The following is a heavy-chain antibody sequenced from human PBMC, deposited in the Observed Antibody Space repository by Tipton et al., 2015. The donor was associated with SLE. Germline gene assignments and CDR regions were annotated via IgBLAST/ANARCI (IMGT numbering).Heavy chain of an antibody. CDR2: ISSTSSTI. Sequence: SLRLSCAASGFTFSNYNMNWVRQAPGKGLEWVSYISSTSSTIYYADSVKGRFTISRDNAKDSLYLQMNSLRVEDTAVYYCARGRRRITIFGVDAFDIWGQGTMVTVSS. CDR1: GFTFSNYN. CDR3: ARGRRRITIFGVDAFDI. D-gene: IGHD3-3*01. V-gene: IGHV3-48*01. J-gene: IGHJ3*02.